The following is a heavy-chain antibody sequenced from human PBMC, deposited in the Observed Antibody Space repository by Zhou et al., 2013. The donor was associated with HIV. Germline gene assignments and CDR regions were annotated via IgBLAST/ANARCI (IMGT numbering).Heavy chain of an antibody. Sequence: QVQLVQSGAEVRKPGASVKVSCKASGYTFTNYDINWVRQAPGQGLEWMGGIIPGFGSPKHAQKFQGRVTITADESTSTAYMELSSLRSDDTAVYYCARARYYYGSGSYYPFDYWGQGTLVTVSS. CDR1: GYTFTNYD. CDR2: IIPGFGSP. D-gene: IGHD3-10*01. CDR3: ARARYYYGSGSYYPFDY. V-gene: IGHV1-69*01. J-gene: IGHJ4*02.